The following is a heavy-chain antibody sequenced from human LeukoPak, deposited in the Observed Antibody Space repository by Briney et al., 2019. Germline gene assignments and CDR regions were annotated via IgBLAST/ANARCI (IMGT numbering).Heavy chain of an antibody. V-gene: IGHV3-23*01. Sequence: GGSLRLSCVASGFTFSSYFMTWVRQAPGKGLEWVSYIIGSGSSTYYADSVKGRFTISRDNSKNTLYLQINSLRDEGTGIYYCARGSKGTYDYWGQGTLVTVSS. CDR1: GFTFSSYF. CDR2: IIGSGSST. J-gene: IGHJ4*02. CDR3: ARGSKGTYDY.